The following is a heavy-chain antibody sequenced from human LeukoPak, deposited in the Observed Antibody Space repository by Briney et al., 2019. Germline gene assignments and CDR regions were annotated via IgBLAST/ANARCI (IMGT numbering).Heavy chain of an antibody. CDR2: ISYDGSSK. D-gene: IGHD6-13*01. CDR1: GFTFSSYA. CDR3: ARDQSIAAAGTRGLTDY. J-gene: IGHJ4*02. V-gene: IGHV3-30*04. Sequence: GRSLRLSCAASGFTFSSYAMHWVRQAPGKGLEWVAVISYDGSSKYYADSVKGRFTISRDNSKNTLYLQMNSLRAEDTAVYYCARDQSIAAAGTRGLTDYWGQGTLVTVSS.